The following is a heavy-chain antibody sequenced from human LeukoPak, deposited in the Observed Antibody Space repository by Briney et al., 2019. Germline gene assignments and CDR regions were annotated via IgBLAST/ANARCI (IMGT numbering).Heavy chain of an antibody. CDR3: ASSYCSSTSCYHYYMDV. D-gene: IGHD2-2*01. CDR2: SGGST. Sequence: SGGSTYYADSVKGRFTISRDNSKNTLYLQMNSLRAEDTAVYYCASSYCSSTSCYHYYMDVWGKGTTVTVSS. V-gene: IGHV3-66*02. J-gene: IGHJ6*03.